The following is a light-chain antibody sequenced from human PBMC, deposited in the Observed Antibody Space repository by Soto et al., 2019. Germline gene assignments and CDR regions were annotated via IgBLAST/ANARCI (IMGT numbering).Light chain of an antibody. CDR2: LEGSGSY. CDR1: SGHSSYI. CDR3: EIWDSNINGV. J-gene: IGLJ3*02. Sequence: QLVLTQSSSASASLGSSVKLTCTLSSGHSSYIIAWHQQQPGKAPRYLMKLEGSGSYSKGSGVPDRFPGSSSGADRYLTISSRRFEDEAEYYFEIWDSNINGVFGGGTKVTVL. V-gene: IGLV4-60*02.